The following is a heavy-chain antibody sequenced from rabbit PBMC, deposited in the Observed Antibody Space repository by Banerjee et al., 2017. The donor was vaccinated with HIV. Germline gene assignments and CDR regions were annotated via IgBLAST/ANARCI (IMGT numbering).Heavy chain of an antibody. J-gene: IGHJ4*01. CDR2: IYIGTTGNT. CDR3: ARDLAGVTGWNFGL. Sequence: QSLEESGGDLVKPGASLTLTCKASGFSFNNNYVMCWVRQAPGKGLEWIGCIYIGTTGNTVYASWAKGPFTISKTSSTTVTLQMTSLTAADTATYFCARDLAGVTGWNFGLWGQGTLVTVS. D-gene: IGHD4-1*01. V-gene: IGHV1S40*01. CDR1: GFSFNNNYV.